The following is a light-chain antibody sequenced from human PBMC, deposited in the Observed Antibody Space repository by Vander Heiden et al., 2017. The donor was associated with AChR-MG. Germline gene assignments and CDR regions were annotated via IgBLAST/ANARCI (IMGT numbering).Light chain of an antibody. J-gene: IGLJ1*01. CDR3: QAFDISRNAYV. CDR2: GDP. Sequence: QSVWTQPPSVSGALGQWVTIPCSESGSNAGANYNIHWYQQLPGAAPKLLIFGDPNRPSGVPDRFSGSRSGSSAALVITGLQAEDEAGYYCQAFDISRNAYVFGTGTKVTV. CDR1: GSNAGANYN. V-gene: IGLV1-40*01.